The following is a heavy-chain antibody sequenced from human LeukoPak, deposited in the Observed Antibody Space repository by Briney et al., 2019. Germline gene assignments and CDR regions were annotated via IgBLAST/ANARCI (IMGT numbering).Heavy chain of an antibody. Sequence: GESLKISCKGSGYSFTSYWIGWVRQMPGKGLEWMGIIYPGDSDTRYSPSFQGQVTISADKSISTAYLQWSSLKASDTAMCYCARQIDDYGDYTWFDPWGQGTLVTVSS. V-gene: IGHV5-51*01. J-gene: IGHJ5*02. D-gene: IGHD4-17*01. CDR2: IYPGDSDT. CDR3: ARQIDDYGDYTWFDP. CDR1: GYSFTSYW.